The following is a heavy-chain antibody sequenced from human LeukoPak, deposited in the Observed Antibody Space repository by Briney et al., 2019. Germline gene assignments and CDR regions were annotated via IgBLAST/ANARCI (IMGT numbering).Heavy chain of an antibody. Sequence: GGSLRLSCAASGFTFDDPAMHWVRQAPGKGLEWVSVFHTGGSTYYADSVKGRFTISRDNSKNMVYLQMNNLRAEDTAVYYCARTETPMTQGFSFDYWGQGILVPVSS. V-gene: IGHV3-66*01. CDR1: GFTFDDPA. D-gene: IGHD5-18*01. J-gene: IGHJ4*02. CDR2: FHTGGST. CDR3: ARTETPMTQGFSFDY.